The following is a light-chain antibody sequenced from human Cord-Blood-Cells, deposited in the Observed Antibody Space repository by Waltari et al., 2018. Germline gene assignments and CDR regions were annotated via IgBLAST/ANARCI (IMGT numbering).Light chain of an antibody. CDR3: QAWDSSTVV. CDR2: QDS. CDR1: KLGDKY. V-gene: IGLV3-1*01. Sequence: SYELTQPPSVSVSPGQTASITCSGDKLGDKYACWYQQKPGQSPVLVIYQDSKRPSGIRERFACSNSGNTATLTISGTQAMDEADYYCQAWDSSTVVFGGGTKLTVL. J-gene: IGLJ2*01.